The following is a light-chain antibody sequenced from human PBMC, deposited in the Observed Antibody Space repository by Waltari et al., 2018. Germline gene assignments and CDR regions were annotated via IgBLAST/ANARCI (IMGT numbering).Light chain of an antibody. CDR3: SSYTGSSTVI. J-gene: IGLJ2*01. CDR2: DVN. Sequence: QSALTQPAPVSGSPGQSITISCTGSSGNIGPYKPVSWYQQHPGRTPRLIIYDVNMRPSGISDRFSGSKSGATASLTISGLQTEDEADYYCSSYTGSSTVIFGGGTRLTVL. CDR1: SGNIGPYKP. V-gene: IGLV2-14*03.